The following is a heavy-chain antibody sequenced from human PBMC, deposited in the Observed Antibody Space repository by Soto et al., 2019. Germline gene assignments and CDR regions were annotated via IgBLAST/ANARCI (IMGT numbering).Heavy chain of an antibody. D-gene: IGHD3-16*01. Sequence: GGSLRLSCAASGFTFSSNAMSWVRQAPGKGLEWVSAISGSGGSTYYADSVKGRFTFSRDNSKNTLYLQMNSLRAEDTAVYYCAQRLRGERAYYFVFRGQRTLVVLSS. V-gene: IGHV3-23*01. CDR2: ISGSGGST. CDR3: AQRLRGERAYYFVF. CDR1: GFTFSSNA. J-gene: IGHJ4*02.